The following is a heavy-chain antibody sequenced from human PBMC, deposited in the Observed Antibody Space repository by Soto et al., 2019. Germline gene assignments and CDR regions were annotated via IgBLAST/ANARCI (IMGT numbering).Heavy chain of an antibody. CDR3: ARGPGELLDQWGGDACDI. CDR1: GGTFSSYA. Sequence: QVQLVQSGAEVKKPGSSVKVSCKASGGTFSSYAISWVRQAPGQGLEWMGGIIPIFGTANYAQKFQGRVTITADESTNTADMELSGLRPEGTAVYYCARGPGELLDQWGGDACDIWGQGTMVTVSS. V-gene: IGHV1-69*12. J-gene: IGHJ3*02. D-gene: IGHD1-26*01. CDR2: IIPIFGTA.